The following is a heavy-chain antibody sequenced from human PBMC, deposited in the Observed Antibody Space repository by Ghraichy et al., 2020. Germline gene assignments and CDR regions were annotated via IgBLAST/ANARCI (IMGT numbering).Heavy chain of an antibody. D-gene: IGHD3-22*01. J-gene: IGHJ4*02. CDR3: AREAHDSSGYYSGYFDY. CDR2: IYYSGST. CDR1: GGSISSYY. Sequence: SETLSLTCTVSGGSISSYYWSWIRQLPGKGLEWIGYIYYSGSTNYNPSLKSRVTISVDTSKNQFSLKLSPVTAADTAVYFCAREAHDSSGYYSGYFDYRGQGTLVTVPS. V-gene: IGHV4-59*01.